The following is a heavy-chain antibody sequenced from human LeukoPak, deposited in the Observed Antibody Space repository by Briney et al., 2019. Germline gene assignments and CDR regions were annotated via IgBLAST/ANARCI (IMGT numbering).Heavy chain of an antibody. CDR1: GGTFSSYA. Sequence: SVKVSCKASGGTFSSYAISWVRQAPGQGLEWMGGIIPIFGTANYAQKFQGEATINKEESTGTSYIGRSSLTSQDSAGYYCARVGVEMANWGQGTLVTVSS. CDR2: IIPIFGTA. J-gene: IGHJ4*02. CDR3: ARVGVEMAN. V-gene: IGHV1-69*05. D-gene: IGHD5-24*01.